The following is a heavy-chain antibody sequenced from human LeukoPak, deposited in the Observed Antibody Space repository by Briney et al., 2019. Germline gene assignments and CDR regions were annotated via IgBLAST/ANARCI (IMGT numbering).Heavy chain of an antibody. CDR2: IYWDDDK. Sequence: SGPTLVNPTQTLTLTCTFSGFSLYSSGVGVGWIRQPPGKAPEGLAVIYWDDDKRYNPSLRSRLTMSKDASKSQVFLVISNMDPVDTATYYCAHRRPGHLTGWDNSYFDNWGPGTLVTVSS. D-gene: IGHD1/OR15-1a*01. CDR1: GFSLYSSGVG. J-gene: IGHJ4*02. CDR3: AHRRPGHLTGWDNSYFDN. V-gene: IGHV2-5*02.